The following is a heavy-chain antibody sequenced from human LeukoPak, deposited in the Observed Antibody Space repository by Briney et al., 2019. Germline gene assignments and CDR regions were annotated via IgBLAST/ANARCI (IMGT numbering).Heavy chain of an antibody. Sequence: SETPSLTCTVSGGSISSYYWSWIRQPPGKGLEWIGYIYHSGSTYYNPSLKSRVTISVDRSKNHFSLKLTSVTAADTAVYYCARSSAAAGADPWGQGTLVTVSS. V-gene: IGHV4-59*12. CDR1: GGSISSYY. D-gene: IGHD6-13*01. CDR2: IYHSGST. J-gene: IGHJ5*02. CDR3: ARSSAAAGADP.